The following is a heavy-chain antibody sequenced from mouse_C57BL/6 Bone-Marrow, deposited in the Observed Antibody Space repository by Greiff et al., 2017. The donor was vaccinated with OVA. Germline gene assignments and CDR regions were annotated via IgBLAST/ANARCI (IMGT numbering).Heavy chain of an antibody. V-gene: IGHV5-6*01. CDR2: ISSGGSYT. CDR1: GFTFSSYG. J-gene: IGHJ3*01. D-gene: IGHD4-1*01. Sequence: EVQLVESGGDLVKPGGSLTLSCAASGFTFSSYGMSWVRQTPVTRLAWVATISSGGSYTDYPDSVKGRFTISRDNAKNTLYLQMSSLKSEDTAMYYCARPSNWDWFAYWGQGTLVTVSA. CDR3: ARPSNWDWFAY.